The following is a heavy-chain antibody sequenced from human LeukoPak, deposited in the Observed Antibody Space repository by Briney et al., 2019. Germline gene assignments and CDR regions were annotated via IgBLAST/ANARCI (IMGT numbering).Heavy chain of an antibody. V-gene: IGHV1-69*06. Sequence: SVKVSCKASGGTFSSYAISWVRQAPGQGLEWMGVIIPIFGTANYAQKFQGRVTITADKSTSTAYMELSSLRSEDTAVYYCARGYRGYCSGGSCYLFDYWGQGTLVTVSS. J-gene: IGHJ4*02. CDR3: ARGYRGYCSGGSCYLFDY. D-gene: IGHD2-15*01. CDR1: GGTFSSYA. CDR2: IIPIFGTA.